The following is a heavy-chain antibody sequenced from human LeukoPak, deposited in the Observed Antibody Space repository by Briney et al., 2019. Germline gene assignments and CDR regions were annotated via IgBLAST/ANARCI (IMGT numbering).Heavy chain of an antibody. CDR2: ISGSGGST. V-gene: IGHV3-23*01. CDR3: AKDLTMIVVVTHDAFDI. J-gene: IGHJ3*02. D-gene: IGHD3-22*01. CDR1: GFTFSSYA. Sequence: GGSLRLSCAASGFTFSSYAMSWVRQAPGKGLGWVSAISGSGGSTYYADSVKGRFTISRDNSKNTLYLQMNSLRAEDTAVYYCAKDLTMIVVVTHDAFDIWGQGTMVTVSS.